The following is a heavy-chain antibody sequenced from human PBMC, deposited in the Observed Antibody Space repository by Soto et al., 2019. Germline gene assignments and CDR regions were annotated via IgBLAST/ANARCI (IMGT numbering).Heavy chain of an antibody. V-gene: IGHV3-33*01. D-gene: IGHD5-12*01. CDR1: RFSLSGYG. CDR3: ARDVDRTSHLNWFDP. Sequence: GGSLRLSCEVSRFSLSGYGMHWVRQAPGKGLEWVAVIWYHGTTKNYADSVKGRFTISRDISKNTVYLQMDSLKVEDTAVYYCARDVDRTSHLNWFDPWGQGVMVTVSS. CDR2: IWYHGTTK. J-gene: IGHJ5*02.